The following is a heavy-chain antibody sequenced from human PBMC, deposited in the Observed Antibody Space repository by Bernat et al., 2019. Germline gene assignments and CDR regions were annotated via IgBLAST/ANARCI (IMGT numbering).Heavy chain of an antibody. CDR2: INPNSGGT. V-gene: IGHV1-2*02. D-gene: IGHD4-23*01. CDR3: VRGGTTLVTPRSFFFDF. J-gene: IGHJ4*02. Sequence: QVQLVRSGAEVKKPGASVKVSCKASGYTFSGYYIHWVRQAPVQGLEWMGWINPNSGGTNYPHEFQGRVTMTRDTSISTVYMELSRLRSDDTAVYYCVRGGTTLVTPRSFFFDFWGQGTLLTVSS. CDR1: GYTFSGYY.